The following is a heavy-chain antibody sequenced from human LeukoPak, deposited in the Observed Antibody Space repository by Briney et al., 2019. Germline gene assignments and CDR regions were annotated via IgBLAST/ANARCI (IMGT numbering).Heavy chain of an antibody. J-gene: IGHJ4*02. D-gene: IGHD6-19*01. CDR2: INHSGST. V-gene: IGHV4-34*01. CDR3: ASTGIAVAGRVDY. CDR1: GGSFSGYY. Sequence: KPSETLSLTCAVYGGSFSGYYWSWIRQPPGKGLEWIGEINHSGSTNYNPSLKSRVTISVDTSKNQFSLKLSSMTAADTAVYYCASTGIAVAGRVDYWGQGTLVTVSS.